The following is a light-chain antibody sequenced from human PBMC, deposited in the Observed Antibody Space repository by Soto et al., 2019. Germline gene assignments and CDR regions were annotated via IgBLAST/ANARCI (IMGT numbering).Light chain of an antibody. V-gene: IGKV3-15*01. Sequence: EIVMTQSSATLSVSPGERATLSCRASQSVYNSLAWYQQKPGQAPRLLIYDASTRATGIPARFSGSGSGTEFTLTISSLQSEDFALYYCQQYNNWPPITFGQGTRLEIK. CDR3: QQYNNWPPIT. CDR1: QSVYNS. CDR2: DAS. J-gene: IGKJ5*01.